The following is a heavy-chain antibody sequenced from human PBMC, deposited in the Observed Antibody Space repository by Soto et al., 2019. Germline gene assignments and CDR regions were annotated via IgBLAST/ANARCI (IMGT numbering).Heavy chain of an antibody. CDR2: INPNSGGT. D-gene: IGHD3-3*01. Sequence: GASVKVSCKASGYTFTGYYMHWVRQAPGQGLEWMGWINPNSGGTNYAQKFQGRVTMTRDTSISTAYMELSRLRSDDTAVYYCARDVDFWSGSYGMDVWGQGTTVTV. J-gene: IGHJ6*02. V-gene: IGHV1-2*02. CDR3: ARDVDFWSGSYGMDV. CDR1: GYTFTGYY.